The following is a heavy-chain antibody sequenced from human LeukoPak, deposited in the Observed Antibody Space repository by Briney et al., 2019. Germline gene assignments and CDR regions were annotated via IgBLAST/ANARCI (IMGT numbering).Heavy chain of an antibody. CDR3: ARHNGGSSWYAAFDS. V-gene: IGHV5-51*01. D-gene: IGHD6-13*01. CDR1: GYSFTNYW. CDR2: IYPGDSDT. J-gene: IGHJ4*02. Sequence: PGESLKISCKASGYSFTNYWIGWVRQMPGKGLEWMGIIYPGDSDTRYSPSFQGQVTMSADKSISTAYLQWSSLKASDTAMYYCARHNGGSSWYAAFDSWGQGTLVTVSS.